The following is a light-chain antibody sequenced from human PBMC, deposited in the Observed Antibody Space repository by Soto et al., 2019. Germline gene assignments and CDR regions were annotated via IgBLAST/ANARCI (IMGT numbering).Light chain of an antibody. Sequence: DIQMTQSPSSLSASVGARVTITCRASQSISSYLHWYQQKPGKAPKLLIYAASSLQSGVPSRFSGSGSGTDFTLTISSLQPEDFATYYCQRSFSTPPTFGGGTKVEIK. CDR2: AAS. V-gene: IGKV1-39*01. J-gene: IGKJ4*01. CDR1: QSISSY. CDR3: QRSFSTPPT.